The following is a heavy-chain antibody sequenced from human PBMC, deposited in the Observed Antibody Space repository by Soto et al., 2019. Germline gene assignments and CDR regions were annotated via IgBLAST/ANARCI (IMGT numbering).Heavy chain of an antibody. CDR2: IKAGNGNT. J-gene: IGHJ4*02. D-gene: IGHD7-27*01. V-gene: IGHV1-3*01. Sequence: QVHLVQSATEVKRPGASVKVSCQTSGFTFTSHAIQWVRQAPGQRPEWLGWIKAGNGNTKYSRRFQGRSTITRDTAASTAYMELDSLTSEDTALFYCARAPINPKWGVTMFDYWGQGTLVTVSS. CDR3: ARAPINPKWGVTMFDY. CDR1: GFTFTSHA.